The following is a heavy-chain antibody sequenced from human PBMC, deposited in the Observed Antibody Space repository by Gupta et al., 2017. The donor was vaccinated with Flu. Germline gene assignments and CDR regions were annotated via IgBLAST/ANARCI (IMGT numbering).Heavy chain of an antibody. D-gene: IGHD3-22*01. Sequence: QVQLQQWGAGLLKPSETLSLTCAVYGGSFSGYYWRWIRQPPGKGLEWIGEINHSGSTNYNPSLKSRVTISVDTSKNQFSLKLSSVTAADTAVYYCARGRHYYDSSGYYLKVVPSHAWSSWGQGTLVTVSS. J-gene: IGHJ5*02. CDR3: ARGRHYYDSSGYYLKVVPSHAWSS. V-gene: IGHV4-34*01. CDR2: INHSGST. CDR1: GGSFSGYY.